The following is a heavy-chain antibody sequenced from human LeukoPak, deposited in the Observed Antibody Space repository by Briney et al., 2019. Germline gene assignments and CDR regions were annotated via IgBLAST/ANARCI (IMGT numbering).Heavy chain of an antibody. J-gene: IGHJ4*02. CDR2: VRGSGTDT. Sequence: GGSLRLSCAASGFTFSTYAMTWVRQAPGKGLEWVSAVRGSGTDTYYADSVKGRFTVSRDNSKNTLYLQMNSLRAEDTAIYYCAKTSRRDSAYDSPFDYWGQGTLVTVSS. V-gene: IGHV3-23*01. CDR3: AKTSRRDSAYDSPFDY. D-gene: IGHD5-12*01. CDR1: GFTFSTYA.